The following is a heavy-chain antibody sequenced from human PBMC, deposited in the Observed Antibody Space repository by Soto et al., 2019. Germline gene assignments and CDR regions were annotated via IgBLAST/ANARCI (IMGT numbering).Heavy chain of an antibody. V-gene: IGHV3-23*01. Sequence: DVQLLESGGGLVQPGGSLRLSCAASGFSFSSYAMVWVRQAPGKGLEWVSVISARGGSSYFADCVKGRFTISRNKSKSVLSLEMNSLRAEDTAIYFCAKGSIEYRASVDNWGQGTLVLVSS. CDR2: ISARGGSS. CDR3: AKGSIEYRASVDN. J-gene: IGHJ4*02. CDR1: GFSFSSYA. D-gene: IGHD2-2*02.